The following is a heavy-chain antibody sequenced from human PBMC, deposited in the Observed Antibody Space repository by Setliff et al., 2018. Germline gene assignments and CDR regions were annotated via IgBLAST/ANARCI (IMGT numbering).Heavy chain of an antibody. CDR3: TVYNTGSSKDHY. J-gene: IGHJ4*02. CDR1: GGSISSHY. V-gene: IGHV4-59*11. Sequence: PSETLSLTCTVSGGSISSHYWSWIRQPPGKGLEWIGSIYYSGSTNYNPSLKSRVTISVDTSKNQFSLKMNSVTTADTAVYYCTVYNTGSSKDHYWGQGTLVTVSS. CDR2: IYYSGST. D-gene: IGHD2-8*02.